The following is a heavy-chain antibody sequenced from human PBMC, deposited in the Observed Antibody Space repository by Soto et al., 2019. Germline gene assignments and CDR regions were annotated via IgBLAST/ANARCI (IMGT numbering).Heavy chain of an antibody. D-gene: IGHD1-20*01. J-gene: IGHJ6*02. Sequence: GGSLRLSCAASEFTFDKYYMTWVRQAPGKGPEWVANIKPDGSEQYYVDSVKGRFTISRDNANNSLYLQMNSLRAEETAVYFCARGNWNYYYGFDVWDQGNTVTVSS. V-gene: IGHV3-7*01. CDR3: ARGNWNYYYGFDV. CDR2: IKPDGSEQ. CDR1: EFTFDKYY.